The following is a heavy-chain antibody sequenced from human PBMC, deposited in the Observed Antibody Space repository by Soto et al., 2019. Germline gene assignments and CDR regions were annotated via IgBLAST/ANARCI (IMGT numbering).Heavy chain of an antibody. D-gene: IGHD6-6*01. CDR1: GFTFSNYA. J-gene: IGHJ3*01. V-gene: IGHV3-23*01. CDR3: AKDLEYGSRGAFSF. Sequence: GGSLRLSCVASGFTFSNYAMSWVRQAPGKGLAWVSAVSADSDKTYYADSVRGRFTVSRDNFKNALYLQMNSLRVEDTAVYFCAKDLEYGSRGAFSFWGRGTMVTVSS. CDR2: VSADSDKT.